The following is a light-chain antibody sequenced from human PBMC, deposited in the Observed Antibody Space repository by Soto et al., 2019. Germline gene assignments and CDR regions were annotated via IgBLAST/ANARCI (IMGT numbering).Light chain of an antibody. CDR3: QQYNKWPLT. Sequence: EIVMTQTPATLSVSPGERATLSCRASQSVSSNLAWYQHKPGQAASLLIHGASTRATGIPARFSGSGSGTEFTLTISSLQSEECAVYYCQQYNKWPLTFGGGTKVEIK. V-gene: IGKV3-15*01. J-gene: IGKJ4*01. CDR1: QSVSSN. CDR2: GAS.